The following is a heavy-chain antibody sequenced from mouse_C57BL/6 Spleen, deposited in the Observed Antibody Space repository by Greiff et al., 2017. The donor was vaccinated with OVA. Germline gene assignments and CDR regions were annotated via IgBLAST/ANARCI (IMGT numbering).Heavy chain of an antibody. V-gene: IGHV1-53*01. CDR3: ARVFSTTPFDY. CDR1: GYTFTSYW. Sequence: QVQLQQPGTELVKPGASVKLSCKASGYTFTSYWMHWVKQRPGQGLEWIGNINPSNGGTNYNEKFKSKATLTVDKSSSTAYMQLSSLTAEDAAVYYCARVFSTTPFDYWGKGTTLTVSS. CDR2: INPSNGGT. D-gene: IGHD1-1*01. J-gene: IGHJ2*01.